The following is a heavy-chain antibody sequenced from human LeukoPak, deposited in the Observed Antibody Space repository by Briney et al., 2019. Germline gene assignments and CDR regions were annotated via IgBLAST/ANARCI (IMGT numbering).Heavy chain of an antibody. Sequence: ASVKVSCKASEYTFTSYDINWVRQATGQGLEWMGWMNPNSGNTGYAQKFQGRVTMTKNTSISTAYMDLSSLRSEDTAVYYCARALSWTTESYYYMDVWGKGTTVTVS. D-gene: IGHD3/OR15-3a*01. CDR1: EYTFTSYD. J-gene: IGHJ6*03. CDR3: ARALSWTTESYYYMDV. V-gene: IGHV1-8*01. CDR2: MNPNSGNT.